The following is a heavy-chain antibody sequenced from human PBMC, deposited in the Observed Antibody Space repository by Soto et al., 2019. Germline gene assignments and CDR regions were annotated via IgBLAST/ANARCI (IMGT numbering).Heavy chain of an antibody. CDR2: ISAYNGNT. CDR1: GYTFTSNG. V-gene: IGHV1-18*01. D-gene: IGHD1-7*01. Sequence: QVQLEQSGAEVKKPGASVKVSCKASGYTFTSNGISWVRQAPGQGLEWMGWISAYNGNTNYAQKLQGRVTMTADTSRSTDYMERRSLRYDDTAVYYGARDNFGTTYYWGQGTLVTVSS. CDR3: ARDNFGTTYY. J-gene: IGHJ4*02.